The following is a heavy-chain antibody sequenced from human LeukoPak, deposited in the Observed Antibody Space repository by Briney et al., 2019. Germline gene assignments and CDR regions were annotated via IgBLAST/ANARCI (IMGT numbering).Heavy chain of an antibody. D-gene: IGHD3-3*01. CDR1: GGYISSHY. CDR2: INHSGST. V-gene: IGHV4-34*01. J-gene: IGHJ4*02. CDR3: ARASGYYTIGFDY. Sequence: SETLSLTCTVSGGYISSHYWSWIRQPPGKGLEWIGEINHSGSTNYNPSLKSRVTISVDTSKNQFSLKLSSVTAADTAVYYCARASGYYTIGFDYWGQGTLVTVSS.